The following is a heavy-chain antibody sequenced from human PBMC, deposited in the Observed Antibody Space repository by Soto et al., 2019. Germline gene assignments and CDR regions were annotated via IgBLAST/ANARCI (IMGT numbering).Heavy chain of an antibody. V-gene: IGHV3-9*01. CDR3: VRSKGGYSYGTPFDY. J-gene: IGHJ4*02. Sequence: EVQLEESGGALVQPGRSLRLSCAASGFTFDDYAMYWVRQVLGKGLEWVSSISWNSGNIGYAASVKGRFTTSRDNAENSLYLQMNSLRPEDTALYYCVRSKGGYSYGTPFDYWGQGTLVPVSS. CDR2: ISWNSGNI. D-gene: IGHD5-18*01. CDR1: GFTFDDYA.